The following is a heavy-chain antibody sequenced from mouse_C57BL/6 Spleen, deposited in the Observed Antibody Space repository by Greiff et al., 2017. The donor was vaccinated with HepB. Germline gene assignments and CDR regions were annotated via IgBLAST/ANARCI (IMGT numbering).Heavy chain of an antibody. J-gene: IGHJ1*03. CDR3: ARRLYGSSYGYFDV. V-gene: IGHV1-18*01. Sequence: EVQLQQSGPELVKPGASVKIPCKASGYTFTDYNMDWVKQSHGKSLEWIGDINPNNGGTIYNQKFKGKATLTVDKSSSTAYMELRSLTSEDTAVYYCARRLYGSSYGYFDVWGTGTTVTVSS. CDR2: INPNNGGT. CDR1: GYTFTDYN. D-gene: IGHD1-1*01.